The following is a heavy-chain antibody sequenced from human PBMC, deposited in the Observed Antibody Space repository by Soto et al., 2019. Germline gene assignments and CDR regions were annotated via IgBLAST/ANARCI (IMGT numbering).Heavy chain of an antibody. CDR3: ARGGIVGATPLDY. CDR1: GGSVSSGSYY. Sequence: QVQLQESGPGLVKPSETLSLTCTVSGGSVSSGSYYWSWIRQPPGKGLEWIGYIYYSGSTNYNPSLKSRVPISVDTSKNQFSLKLSSVTAADTAVYYCARGGIVGATPLDYWGQGTLVTVSS. V-gene: IGHV4-61*01. D-gene: IGHD1-26*01. CDR2: IYYSGST. J-gene: IGHJ4*02.